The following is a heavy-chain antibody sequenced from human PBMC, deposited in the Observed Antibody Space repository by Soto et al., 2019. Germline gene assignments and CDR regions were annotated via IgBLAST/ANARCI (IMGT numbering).Heavy chain of an antibody. Sequence: EVQLLESGGGLVQPGGSLRLSCAASGFTFGSYAMSWVRQAPGKGLEWVSLISGTGDSLEYANSLKGRFTISRDYSKTTVFLQMNSLRAEDTAVYFCSKDNGIYRSCSFSHGVQVTLFTFSS. V-gene: IGHV3-23*01. J-gene: IGHJ4*02. CDR2: ISGTGDSL. CDR3: SKDNGIYRSCSFSH. CDR1: GFTFGSYA. D-gene: IGHD3-10*01.